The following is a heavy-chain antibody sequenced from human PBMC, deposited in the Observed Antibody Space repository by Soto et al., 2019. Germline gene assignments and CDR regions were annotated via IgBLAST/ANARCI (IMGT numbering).Heavy chain of an antibody. D-gene: IGHD5-18*01. Sequence: PGGSLRLSCAASGFTFSNFAMTWVRQAPGKGLEWVSGIISGSGGSTHYADSVRGRFTISRDNSKNTLYLQMRSLRAEDTAVYSCAKGSVEYIFGSYNDYWGQGTLVTVSS. CDR1: GFTFSNFA. V-gene: IGHV3-23*01. CDR3: AKGSVEYIFGSYNDY. CDR2: IISGSGGST. J-gene: IGHJ4*02.